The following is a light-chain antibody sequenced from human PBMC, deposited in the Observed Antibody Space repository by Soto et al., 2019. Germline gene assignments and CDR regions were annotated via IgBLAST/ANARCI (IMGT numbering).Light chain of an antibody. CDR3: QHSNRYYQK. J-gene: IGKJ1*01. CDR2: AAS. Sequence: DVQMTQSPSSLSASVGDSLTLTCRASQTVTSYLNWYQQKPGKAPKLLIYAASTLQSGVPSRFSGSGSGTEFTVNIISLQPEAFETYYCQHSNRYYQKFGKGTK. CDR1: QTVTSY. V-gene: IGKV1-39*01.